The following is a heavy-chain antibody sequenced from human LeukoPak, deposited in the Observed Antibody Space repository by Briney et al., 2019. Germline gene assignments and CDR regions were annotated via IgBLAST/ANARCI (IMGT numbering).Heavy chain of an antibody. J-gene: IGHJ6*02. D-gene: IGHD5-24*01. CDR1: RSDFSSYW. CDR3: ARDRGGMDV. CDR2: INSDGRST. V-gene: IGHV3-74*01. Sequence: PGGSLRLSCAASRSDFSSYWMYWVRQAPGKGLVWVSRINSDGRSTTYPDSVKGRFTISRDNAKNTLYLQMNSLRAEDTAVYYCARDRGGMDVWGQGTTVTVSS.